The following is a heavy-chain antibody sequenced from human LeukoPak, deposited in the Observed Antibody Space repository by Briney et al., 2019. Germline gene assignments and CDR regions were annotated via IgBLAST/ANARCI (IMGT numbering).Heavy chain of an antibody. J-gene: IGHJ5*02. Sequence: ASVKVSCKASGYTFTGYYMHWVRQAPGQGLEWMGWINPNSGGTNYAQKFQGRVTMTRDTSISTAYMELSRLRSDDTAVYYCASYVNYYYGSGSYYNSWNWFDPWGQGTLVTVSS. D-gene: IGHD3-10*01. CDR2: INPNSGGT. V-gene: IGHV1-2*02. CDR1: GYTFTGYY. CDR3: ASYVNYYYGSGSYYNSWNWFDP.